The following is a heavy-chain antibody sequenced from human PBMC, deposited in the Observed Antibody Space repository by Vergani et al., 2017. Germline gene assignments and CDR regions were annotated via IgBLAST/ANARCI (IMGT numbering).Heavy chain of an antibody. CDR2: ISGSGGST. J-gene: IGHJ4*02. CDR3: AKGDSIAVAGLVDY. CDR1: GFTFSSYA. Sequence: EVQLLESGGGLVQPGGSLRLSCAASGFTFSSYAMSWVRQAPGKGLEWVSSISGSGGSTYYADSVKGRFTISRDNSKNTLYLQMNSLRAEDTAVYYCAKGDSIAVAGLVDYWGQGTLVTVSS. V-gene: IGHV3-23*01. D-gene: IGHD6-19*01.